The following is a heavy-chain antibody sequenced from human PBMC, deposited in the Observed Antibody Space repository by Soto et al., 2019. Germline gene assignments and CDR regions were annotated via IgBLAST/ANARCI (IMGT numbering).Heavy chain of an antibody. Sequence: RRLCYAGSGVTLSSYAMHGVRQAPGKGLEWVAVISYGGSNKYYADSVKGRFTISRDNSKNTLYLQMNSLRAEDTAVYYCARGAPGGTIFGVVIYNHRHRYGIDVSGQGTSVTVSS. J-gene: IGHJ6*01. V-gene: IGHV3-30-3*01. D-gene: IGHD3-3*01. CDR3: ARGAPGGTIFGVVIYNHRHRYGIDV. CDR2: ISYGGSNK. CDR1: GVTLSSYA.